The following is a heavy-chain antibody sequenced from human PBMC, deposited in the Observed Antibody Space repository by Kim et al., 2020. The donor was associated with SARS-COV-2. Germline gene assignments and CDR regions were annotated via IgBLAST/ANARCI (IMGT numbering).Heavy chain of an antibody. CDR2: INHSGST. CDR3: ARAPKVTAMATNDY. D-gene: IGHD5-18*01. CDR1: GGSFSGYY. J-gene: IGHJ4*02. Sequence: SETLSLTCAVYGGSFSGYYWSWIRQPPGKGLEWIGEINHSGSTNYNPSLKSRVTISVDTSKNQFSLKLSSVTAADTAVYYCARAPKVTAMATNDYWGQGTLVTVSS. V-gene: IGHV4-34*01.